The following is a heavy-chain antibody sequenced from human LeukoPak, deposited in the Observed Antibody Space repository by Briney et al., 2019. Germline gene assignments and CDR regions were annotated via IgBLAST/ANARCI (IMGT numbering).Heavy chain of an antibody. J-gene: IGHJ3*02. V-gene: IGHV1-69*04. CDR3: ARGGLGYCSSTSCYIVAFEI. D-gene: IGHD2-2*02. CDR2: IIPILGIA. CDR1: GGTFSSYA. Sequence: SVKVSCKASGGTFSSYAISWVRQAPGQGLEWMGRIIPILGIANYAQKFQGRVTITADKSTSTAYMELSSLRSEDTAVYYCARGGLGYCSSTSCYIVAFEIWGQGTMVTVSS.